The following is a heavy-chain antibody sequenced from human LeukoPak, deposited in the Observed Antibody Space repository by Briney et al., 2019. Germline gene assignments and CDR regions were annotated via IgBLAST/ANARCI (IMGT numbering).Heavy chain of an antibody. CDR3: ARGQSYYEAFDI. CDR2: IYSGGST. Sequence: PGGSLRLSCAASGFTASSDYMSWVRQPPGKGLEWVSVIYSGGSTNYADSVKGRFTISRDNSKNTLHLQMNSLRVEDTAVYYCARGQSYYEAFDIWGQGTMVTVSS. J-gene: IGHJ3*02. V-gene: IGHV3-53*03. D-gene: IGHD1-26*01. CDR1: GFTASSDY.